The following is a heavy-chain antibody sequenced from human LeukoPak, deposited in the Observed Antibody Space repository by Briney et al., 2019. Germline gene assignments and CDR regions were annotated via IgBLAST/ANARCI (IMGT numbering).Heavy chain of an antibody. CDR2: IYYSGST. V-gene: IGHV4-31*03. CDR1: GGSISSGGYY. D-gene: IGHD2-8*01. CDR3: ARAGGVLMVYAFDY. Sequence: SQTLSLTCTVSGGSISSGGYYWSWIRQHPGKGLEWIGYIYYSGSTYYNPSLKSRVTISVDTSKNQFSLKLSPVTAADTAVYYCARAGGVLMVYAFDYWGQGTLVTVSS. J-gene: IGHJ4*02.